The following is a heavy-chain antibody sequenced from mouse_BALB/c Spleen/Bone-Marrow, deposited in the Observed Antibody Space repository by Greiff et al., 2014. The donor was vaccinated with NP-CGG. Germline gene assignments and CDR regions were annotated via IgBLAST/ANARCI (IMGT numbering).Heavy chain of an antibody. Sequence: EVKLMESGGGLVKPGGSLKLSCAASGFTFSTYAMSWVRQTPEKRLEWVATISSGGSYTYYPDSVKERFTISRDNAKNTLYLQMSSLRSEDTAMYYCARITTVVATGDYWGQGTTLTVSS. CDR3: ARITTVVATGDY. V-gene: IGHV5-9-1*01. D-gene: IGHD1-1*01. CDR2: ISSGGSYT. J-gene: IGHJ2*01. CDR1: GFTFSTYA.